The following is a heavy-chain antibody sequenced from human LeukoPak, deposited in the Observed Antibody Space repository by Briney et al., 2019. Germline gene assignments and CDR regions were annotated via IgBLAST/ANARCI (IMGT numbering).Heavy chain of an antibody. J-gene: IGHJ4*02. Sequence: GESLQISCQGSGYSFTSYWIGWVRQMPGKGLEWLGIIYPSDSDTRYSPSFQGQVTISADKSVSTAYLQWSSLKASDTAMYYCARRTGVAGRVDYWGQGTLVTVSS. CDR2: IYPSDSDT. V-gene: IGHV5-51*01. D-gene: IGHD6-19*01. CDR1: GYSFTSYW. CDR3: ARRTGVAGRVDY.